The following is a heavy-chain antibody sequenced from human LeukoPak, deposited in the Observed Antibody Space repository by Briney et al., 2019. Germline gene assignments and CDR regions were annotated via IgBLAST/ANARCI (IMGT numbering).Heavy chain of an antibody. CDR1: GFTFSDYW. CDR3: ARGSNGWHGIDY. CDR2: MNSDGGTT. Sequence: GGSLRLSCAASGFTFSDYWMHWVRQAPGKGLVWVSRMNSDGGTTTYADSVQGRFTISRDNAKNTLYLQMNSLRVEDTAVYYCARGSNGWHGIDYWGQGTLSPSPQ. D-gene: IGHD6-19*01. V-gene: IGHV3-74*01. J-gene: IGHJ4*02.